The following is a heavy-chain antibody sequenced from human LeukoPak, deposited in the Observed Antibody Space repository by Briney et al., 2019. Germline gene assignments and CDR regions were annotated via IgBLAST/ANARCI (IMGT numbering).Heavy chain of an antibody. D-gene: IGHD6-13*01. CDR3: ARITLVAAGTGTFDY. V-gene: IGHV3-48*04. Sequence: GGSLRLSCAASGFTFNIYSMNWVRQAPGKGLEWVSYITSSSSTIYYADSVKGRFTISRDNAKNSLYLQMNSLRAEDTAVYYCARITLVAAGTGTFDYWGQGTLVTVSS. CDR2: ITSSSSTI. J-gene: IGHJ4*02. CDR1: GFTFNIYS.